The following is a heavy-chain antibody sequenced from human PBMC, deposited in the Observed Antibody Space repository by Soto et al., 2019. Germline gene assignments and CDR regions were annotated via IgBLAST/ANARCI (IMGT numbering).Heavy chain of an antibody. CDR2: ISGSGGST. J-gene: IGHJ6*03. Sequence: EVQLLESGGGLVQPGGSLRLSCAASGFTFSSYAMSWVRQAPGKGLEWVSAISGSGGSTYYADSVKGRFTISRDNSKNTLYLQMNSLRAEDTAVYYCAKDRNQAGGMYYYMDVWGTGTTVTVSS. V-gene: IGHV3-23*01. CDR1: GFTFSSYA. D-gene: IGHD3-16*01. CDR3: AKDRNQAGGMYYYMDV.